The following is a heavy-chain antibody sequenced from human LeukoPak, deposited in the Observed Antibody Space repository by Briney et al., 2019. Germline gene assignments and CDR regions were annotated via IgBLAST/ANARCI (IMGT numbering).Heavy chain of an antibody. CDR1: GGTFSSYA. CDR2: INPNSGGT. D-gene: IGHD3-9*01. CDR3: ARGLRYFDWLVY. J-gene: IGHJ4*02. Sequence: ASVKVSCKASGGTFSSYAISWVRQAPGQGLEWMGWINPNSGGTNYAQKFQGRVTMTRDTSISTAYMELSRLRSDDTAVYYCARGLRYFDWLVYWGQGTLVTVSS. V-gene: IGHV1-2*02.